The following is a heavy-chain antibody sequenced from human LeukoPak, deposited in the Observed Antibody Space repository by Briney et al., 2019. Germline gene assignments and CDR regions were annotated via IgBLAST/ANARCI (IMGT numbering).Heavy chain of an antibody. CDR3: AREAFTTVTSATDAFDI. CDR1: GYSFTDYY. Sequence: ASVKVSCKASGYSFTDYYIHGVRQAPGQGLDWVGWLNPNSCGTNYAQKFQGRATMARDTSISTAYMEVSRLTFDDTAVYYCAREAFTTVTSATDAFDIWGQGKMVTVSS. D-gene: IGHD4-17*01. V-gene: IGHV1-2*02. CDR2: LNPNSCGT. J-gene: IGHJ3*02.